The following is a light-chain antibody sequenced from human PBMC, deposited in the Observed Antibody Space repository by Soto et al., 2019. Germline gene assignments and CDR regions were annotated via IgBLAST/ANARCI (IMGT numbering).Light chain of an antibody. Sequence: QSALTQPRSVSGSPGQSVTISCTGTNSDIGGYNYVSWYQQHPGKAPKFMIYDVSRRPSGVPDRFSGSKSGNTASLTISGLQAEDEADYYCCSHAGTYNFWVFGGGTKVTVL. J-gene: IGLJ3*02. CDR2: DVS. CDR3: CSHAGTYNFWV. V-gene: IGLV2-11*01. CDR1: NSDIGGYNY.